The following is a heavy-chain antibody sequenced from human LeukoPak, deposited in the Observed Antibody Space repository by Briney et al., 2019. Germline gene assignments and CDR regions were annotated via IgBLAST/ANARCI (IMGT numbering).Heavy chain of an antibody. J-gene: IGHJ4*02. V-gene: IGHV3-73*01. D-gene: IGHD1-14*01. Sequence: GGSLRLSCAASGFTFSGSAMHWVRQASGKGLEWVGRIRSKANSYATAYAASVKGRFTISRDDPKNTAYLQMNSLKTEDTAVYYCTRLSGQGDYWGQGTLVTVSS. CDR1: GFTFSGSA. CDR2: IRSKANSYAT. CDR3: TRLSGQGDY.